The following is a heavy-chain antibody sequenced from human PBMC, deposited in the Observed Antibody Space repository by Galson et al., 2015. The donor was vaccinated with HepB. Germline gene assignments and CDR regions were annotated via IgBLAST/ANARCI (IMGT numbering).Heavy chain of an antibody. Sequence: SLRLSCAASGFTFSSYSMNWVRQAPGKGLEWVSSISSSSSYIYYADSVKGRFTISRDNAKNSLYLQMNSLRAEDTAVYYCARDGPQPYYDRSAFDIWGQGTMVTVSS. V-gene: IGHV3-21*01. CDR1: GFTFSSYS. D-gene: IGHD3-22*01. CDR3: ARDGPQPYYDRSAFDI. J-gene: IGHJ3*02. CDR2: ISSSSSYI.